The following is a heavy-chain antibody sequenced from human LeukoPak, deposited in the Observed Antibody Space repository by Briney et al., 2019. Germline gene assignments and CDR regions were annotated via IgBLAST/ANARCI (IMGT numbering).Heavy chain of an antibody. CDR2: IYTSGST. D-gene: IGHD3-22*01. CDR3: ARREYYDSSGYYDY. V-gene: IGHV4-4*07. CDR1: GGSISSYY. Sequence: SETLSLTCTVSGGSISSYYWGWIRQPAGKVLEWIGRIYTSGSTNYNPSLKSRVTMSVNTSKNQSSLKLSSVTAADTAVYYCARREYYDSSGYYDYWGQGTLVTVSS. J-gene: IGHJ4*02.